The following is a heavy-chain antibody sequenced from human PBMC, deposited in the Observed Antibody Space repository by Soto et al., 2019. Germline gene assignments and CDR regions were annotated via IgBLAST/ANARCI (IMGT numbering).Heavy chain of an antibody. D-gene: IGHD4-17*01. Sequence: PSDTLSLTCTVSGGSIRGYSWSWIRQPPGKGLEWIGYVYYSGGTNYSPSFKDRVTISVDTTENQFSLKVNSVTAADTAVYYCAREETPVSPHYFYYGLDAWGQGTTVT. CDR3: AREETPVSPHYFYYGLDA. J-gene: IGHJ6*02. V-gene: IGHV4-59*01. CDR1: GGSIRGYS. CDR2: VYYSGGT.